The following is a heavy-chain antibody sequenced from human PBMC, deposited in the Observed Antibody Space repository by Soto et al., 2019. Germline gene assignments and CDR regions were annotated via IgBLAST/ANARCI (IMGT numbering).Heavy chain of an antibody. D-gene: IGHD3-10*01. Sequence: QVQLQQWGAGLLKPSETLSLTCAVSGGSFNGYYWSWIRQPPGKGLEWIGEINHSGRANYNPTFKSRVSISVDTSKHQLSLQLSSVTAADTAVYYCAKGPQGGYYDSGSFYSSVDWGQGTLVTVSS. CDR1: GGSFNGYY. CDR3: AKGPQGGYYDSGSFYSSVD. J-gene: IGHJ4*02. V-gene: IGHV4-34*01. CDR2: INHSGRA.